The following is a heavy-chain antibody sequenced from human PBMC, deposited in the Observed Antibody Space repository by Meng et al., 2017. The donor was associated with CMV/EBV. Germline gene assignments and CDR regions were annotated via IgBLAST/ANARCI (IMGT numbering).Heavy chain of an antibody. V-gene: IGHV1-18*01. J-gene: IGHJ5*02. CDR1: GLTFTRYG. Sequence: VQLVESGGEGEKPGASVKGSRKGFGLTFTRYGISRVPQAPGKGLEWMGWIRPYKGNNNHAQKLQGRVTLTPDTSTSTGYMGLRSLRSDDNAVYYCAGVGGGNWFDPWGQGTLVTVSS. D-gene: IGHD3-16*01. CDR3: AGVGGGNWFDP. CDR2: IRPYKGNN.